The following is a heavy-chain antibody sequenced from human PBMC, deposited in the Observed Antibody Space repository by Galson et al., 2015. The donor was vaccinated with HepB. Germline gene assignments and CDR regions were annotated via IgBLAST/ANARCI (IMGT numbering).Heavy chain of an antibody. CDR2: IGSSSSYI. D-gene: IGHD5-12*01. J-gene: IGHJ3*02. CDR3: ARDSDIVATMEGHDAFDI. CDR1: GFTFSSYS. Sequence: SLRLSCAASGFTFSSYSMNWVRQAPGKGLEWVSSIGSSSSYIYYADSVKGRFTISRDNAKNSLYLQMNSLRAEDTAVYYCARDSDIVATMEGHDAFDIWGQGTMVTVSS. V-gene: IGHV3-21*01.